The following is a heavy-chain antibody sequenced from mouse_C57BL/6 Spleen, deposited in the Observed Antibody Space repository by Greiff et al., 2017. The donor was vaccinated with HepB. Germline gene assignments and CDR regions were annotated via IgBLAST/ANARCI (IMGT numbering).Heavy chain of an antibody. CDR3: ASGDIRDYFDY. CDR1: GYTFTDYY. J-gene: IGHJ2*01. CDR2: INPNNGGT. V-gene: IGHV1-26*01. Sequence: EVQLQQSGPELVKPGASVKISCKASGYTFTDYYMNWVKQSHGKSLEWIGDINPNNGGTSYNQKFKSKATLTVDKSSSTAYMELRSLTSEDSAVYYCASGDIRDYFDYWGQGTTLTVSS.